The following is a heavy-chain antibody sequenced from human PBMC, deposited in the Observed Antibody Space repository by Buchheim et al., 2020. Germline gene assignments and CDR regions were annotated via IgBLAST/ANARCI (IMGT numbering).Heavy chain of an antibody. J-gene: IGHJ5*02. V-gene: IGHV1-46*01. CDR3: AREGSRNTAMVLWFDP. D-gene: IGHD5-18*01. CDR2: INPSGGST. CDR1: GYTFTSYY. Sequence: QVQLVQSGAEVKKPGASVKVSSKASGYTFTSYYMHWVRQAPGQGLEWMGIINPSGGSTSYAQKFQGRVTMTRDTSTSTVYMELSSLRSEDTAVYYCAREGSRNTAMVLWFDPWGQGTL.